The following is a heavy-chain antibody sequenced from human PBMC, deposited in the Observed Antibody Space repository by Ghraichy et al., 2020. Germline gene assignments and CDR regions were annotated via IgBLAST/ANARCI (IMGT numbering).Heavy chain of an antibody. Sequence: GGSLRLSCAASGFTFSSYGMHWVRQAPGKGLEWVAVISYDGSNKYYADSVKGRFTISRDNSKNTLYLQMNSLRAEDTAVYYCAKGRGGANDYSNFDYWGQGTLVTVSS. CDR2: ISYDGSNK. D-gene: IGHD4-11*01. CDR1: GFTFSSYG. V-gene: IGHV3-30*18. J-gene: IGHJ4*02. CDR3: AKGRGGANDYSNFDY.